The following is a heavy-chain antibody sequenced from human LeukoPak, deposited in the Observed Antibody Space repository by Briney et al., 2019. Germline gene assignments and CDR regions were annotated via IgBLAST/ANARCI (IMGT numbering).Heavy chain of an antibody. D-gene: IGHD5-18*01. V-gene: IGHV3-74*01. CDR2: IDNDGSGT. CDR1: GFTFSSYG. CDR3: ATGSGLWSPDY. J-gene: IGHJ4*02. Sequence: GGSLRLSCAASGFTFSSYGMHWVRQAPGKGLVWVSRIDNDGSGTSYADSVKGRFTISRDNAKNRLYVQMNSLRAEDTAVYYSATGSGLWSPDYWGQGTLVTVSS.